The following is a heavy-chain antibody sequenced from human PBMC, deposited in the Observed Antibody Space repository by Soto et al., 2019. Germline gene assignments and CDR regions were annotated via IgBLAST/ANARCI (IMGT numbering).Heavy chain of an antibody. CDR3: TRTIAALPGDEY. Sequence: EVQLVESGGGLVQPGGSLRLSCAASGFTFNRDWMGWVRQAPGKGLEWLANIKQDGSEKYYVHSVRGRFTILGDNVENSVFLQTNSLRAEDTAIYYCTRTIAALPGDEYWGQGTLVTVSS. J-gene: IGHJ4*02. D-gene: IGHD6-6*01. CDR2: IKQDGSEK. V-gene: IGHV3-7*01. CDR1: GFTFNRDW.